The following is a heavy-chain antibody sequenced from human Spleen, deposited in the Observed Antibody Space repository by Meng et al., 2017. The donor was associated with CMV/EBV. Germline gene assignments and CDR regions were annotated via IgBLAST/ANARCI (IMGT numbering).Heavy chain of an antibody. D-gene: IGHD1-1*01. CDR1: GFTFSSYW. V-gene: IGHV3-7*01. CDR3: ARDELTTFEY. CDR2: IQQGGGEK. J-gene: IGHJ4*02. Sequence: GESLKISCAASGFTFSSYWMSWVRQAPGKGLEWVAKIQQGGGEKYYVDSVKGRFSISRDNAKNSVYLQMNNLRVDDTAVYYCARDELTTFEYWGQGTLVTVSS.